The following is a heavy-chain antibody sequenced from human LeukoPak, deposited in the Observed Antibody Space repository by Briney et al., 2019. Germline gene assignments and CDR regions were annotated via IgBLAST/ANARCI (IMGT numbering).Heavy chain of an antibody. CDR3: ARGHRSCAGGTCNRAFDY. D-gene: IGHD2-15*01. V-gene: IGHV3-23*01. CDR2: ISGSGGAT. Sequence: GGSLRLSCEASGFTFNTYAMTWVRQAPGKGLEWVSGISGSGGATYYANSVKGRLTVSRDNSKNTLWLQMNSLRAEDAAVYYCARGHRSCAGGTCNRAFDYWGQGTLVTASS. CDR1: GFTFNTYA. J-gene: IGHJ4*02.